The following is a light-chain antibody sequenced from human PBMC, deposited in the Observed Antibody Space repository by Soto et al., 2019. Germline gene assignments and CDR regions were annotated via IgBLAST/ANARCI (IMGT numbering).Light chain of an antibody. Sequence: DIQITQSPSSVSASVGDRVTITCRASQAISTWLAWYQQKPGKAPKLLIYAASNLQTGVPSRFSGSGSGTDFTLNISSLQPEDFATYYCQQANSFPRTFGQGTKVEIK. CDR3: QQANSFPRT. V-gene: IGKV1D-12*01. CDR2: AAS. CDR1: QAISTW. J-gene: IGKJ1*01.